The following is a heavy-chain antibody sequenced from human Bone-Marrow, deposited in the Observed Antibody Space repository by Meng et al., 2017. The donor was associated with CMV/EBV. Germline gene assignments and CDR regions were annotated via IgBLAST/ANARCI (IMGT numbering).Heavy chain of an antibody. D-gene: IGHD2-15*01. CDR2: ISGYNGNT. V-gene: IGHV1-18*01. CDR1: GYTFSTYG. Sequence: ASVKVFCKASGYTFSTYGFTWVRQAPGQGLEWMGWISGYNGNTNYAQKLQGRVTMTTDTSTSTASMELRSLRSDDTAVYYCARGAGYHDTSGDALAEPLDYWGQGTLVTVSS. J-gene: IGHJ4*02. CDR3: ARGAGYHDTSGDALAEPLDY.